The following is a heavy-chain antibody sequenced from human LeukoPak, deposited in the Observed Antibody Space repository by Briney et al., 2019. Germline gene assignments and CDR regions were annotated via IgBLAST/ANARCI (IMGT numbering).Heavy chain of an antibody. CDR1: GYTFTSYY. Sequence: GASVKVSCKASGYTFTSYYMHWVRQAPGQGLEWMGGIIPIFGTANYAQKFQGRVTITADESTSTAYMELSSLRSEDTAVYYCAREGSSGYYGYWGQGTLVTVSS. D-gene: IGHD3-22*01. CDR3: AREGSSGYYGY. V-gene: IGHV1-69*13. CDR2: IIPIFGTA. J-gene: IGHJ4*02.